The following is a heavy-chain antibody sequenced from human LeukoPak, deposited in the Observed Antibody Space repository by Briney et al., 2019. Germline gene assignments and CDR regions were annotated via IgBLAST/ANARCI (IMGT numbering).Heavy chain of an antibody. D-gene: IGHD3-10*01. V-gene: IGHV4-39*01. CDR2: IYYSGST. Sequence: SETLSLTCTVSGGSISSSSYYWGWIRQPPGKGLERIGSIYYSGSTYYNPSLKSRVTISVDTSKNQFSLKLSSVTAADTAVYYCARTYYYGSLYYWGQGTLVTVSS. J-gene: IGHJ4*02. CDR1: GGSISSSSYY. CDR3: ARTYYYGSLYY.